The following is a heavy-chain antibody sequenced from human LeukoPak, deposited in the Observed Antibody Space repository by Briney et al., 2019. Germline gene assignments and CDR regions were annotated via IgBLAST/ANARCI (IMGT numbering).Heavy chain of an antibody. V-gene: IGHV3-48*01. CDR2: ISGSSTTI. CDR3: ARAQRVAAGINYYYYMDV. Sequence: QAGGSLRLSCAASTFTFSSYVMNWVRQAPGKGLEWVSYISGSSTTIYYADSVKGRFTISRDSANNSLYLQMNSLRAEDTAVYYCARAQRVAAGINYYYYMDVWGKGTTVTLSS. J-gene: IGHJ6*03. CDR1: TFTFSSYV. D-gene: IGHD6-13*01.